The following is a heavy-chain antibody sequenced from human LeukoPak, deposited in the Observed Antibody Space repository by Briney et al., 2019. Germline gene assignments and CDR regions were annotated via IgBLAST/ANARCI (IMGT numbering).Heavy chain of an antibody. Sequence: PRASVKVSCKASGYTFTSYAMNWVRQAPGQGLEWMGWINTNTGNPTYAQGFTGRFVFSLDTSVSTAYLQISSLKAEDTAVYYCARARIQLWANWFDPWGQGTLVTVSS. J-gene: IGHJ5*02. D-gene: IGHD5-18*01. CDR2: INTNTGNP. V-gene: IGHV7-4-1*02. CDR3: ARARIQLWANWFDP. CDR1: GYTFTSYA.